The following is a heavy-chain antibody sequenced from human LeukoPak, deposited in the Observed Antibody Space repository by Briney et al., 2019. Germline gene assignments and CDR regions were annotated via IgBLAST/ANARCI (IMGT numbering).Heavy chain of an antibody. CDR3: TTVIVVVVAATSSGDDY. J-gene: IGHJ4*02. V-gene: IGHV3-15*01. D-gene: IGHD2-15*01. CDR1: GFTFSNAW. CDR2: IKSKTDGGTT. Sequence: GGSLRLSCAASGFTFSNAWMSWVRQAPGKGLEWVGRIKSKTDGGTTDYAAPVKGRFTISRDDSKNTLYLQMNSLKTEDTAVYYCTTVIVVVVAATSSGDDYWGQGTLVTVSS.